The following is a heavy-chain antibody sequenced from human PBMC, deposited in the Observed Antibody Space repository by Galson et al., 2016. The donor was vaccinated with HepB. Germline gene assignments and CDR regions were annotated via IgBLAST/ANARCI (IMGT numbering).Heavy chain of an antibody. CDR2: ISGTGTRI. V-gene: IGHV3-48*03. D-gene: IGHD3-3*01. CDR1: GFTFSNYE. Sequence: SLRLSCAGSGFTFSNYEVNWVRQAPGKGLEWVSYISGTGTRIFHAESVRGRFTISRDDPDNSVSLQMDSLRAEDTAVYYCAIPNDFWRRGGMDVWGQGTTVTVSS. J-gene: IGHJ6*02. CDR3: AIPNDFWRRGGMDV.